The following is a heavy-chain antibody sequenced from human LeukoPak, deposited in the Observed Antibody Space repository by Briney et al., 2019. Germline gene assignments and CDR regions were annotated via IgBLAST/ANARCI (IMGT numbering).Heavy chain of an antibody. Sequence: PGGSLRLSCAASGFTFSSYWMTWVRQAPGKGLEWVANIKGDGIEKNYVDSVKGRFSISRDNAMNSLYLQMDSLRAEDTAVYYCAKEGAYPIITYDSWGQGALVTVSS. CDR1: GFTFSSYW. CDR3: AKEGAYPIITYDS. CDR2: IKGDGIEK. D-gene: IGHD3-10*01. V-gene: IGHV3-7*01. J-gene: IGHJ5*01.